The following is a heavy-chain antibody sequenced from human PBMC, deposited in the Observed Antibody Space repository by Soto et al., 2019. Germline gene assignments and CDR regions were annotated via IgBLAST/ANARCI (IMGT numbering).Heavy chain of an antibody. J-gene: IGHJ4*02. CDR2: FGANGGST. Sequence: EVQLLESGGGLVQPGGSLRLSCAASGFTFYNYAMTWVRQAPGRGLEGVSGFGANGGSTYYADSVKGRFTISRDNSKNTLYLQMSSLRADDTAVYYCAKDRYISSIEPPEIDYWGQGTPVTVSS. D-gene: IGHD1-20*01. CDR3: AKDRYISSIEPPEIDY. V-gene: IGHV3-23*01. CDR1: GFTFYNYA.